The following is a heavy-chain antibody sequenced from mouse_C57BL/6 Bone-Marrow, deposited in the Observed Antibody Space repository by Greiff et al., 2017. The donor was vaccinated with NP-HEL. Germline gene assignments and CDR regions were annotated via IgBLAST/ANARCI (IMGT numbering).Heavy chain of an antibody. Sequence: EVKLVESGGGLVQPGGSLKLSCAASGFTFSDYGMAWVRQAPRKGPEWVAFISNLAYSIYYADTVTGRFTLSRENAKNTLYLEMSSLRSEDTAMYYCARKGIYYPYWYFDVWGTGTTVTVSS. CDR1: GFTFSDYG. V-gene: IGHV5-15*01. CDR3: ARKGIYYPYWYFDV. J-gene: IGHJ1*03. D-gene: IGHD2-1*01. CDR2: ISNLAYSI.